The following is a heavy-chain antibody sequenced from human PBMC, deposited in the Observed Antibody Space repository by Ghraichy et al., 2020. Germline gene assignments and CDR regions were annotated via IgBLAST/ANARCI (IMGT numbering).Heavy chain of an antibody. CDR3: AKYLIYIGYDLGFDY. Sequence: GGSLRLSCAASGFIFSNYAMSWVRQAPGKGLEWVSTISGSGGGTFYADSVKGRFTISRDNSKNTLYLQVNSLRAEDTALYYCAKYLIYIGYDLGFDYWGQGTLVTVSS. V-gene: IGHV3-23*01. CDR1: GFIFSNYA. J-gene: IGHJ4*02. D-gene: IGHD5-12*01. CDR2: ISGSGGGT.